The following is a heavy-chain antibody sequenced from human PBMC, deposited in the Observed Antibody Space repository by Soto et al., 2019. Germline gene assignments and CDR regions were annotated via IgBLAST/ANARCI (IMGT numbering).Heavy chain of an antibody. V-gene: IGHV3-30-3*01. Sequence: QVQLVESGGGVVQPGRSLRLSCAASGFTFSSYAMHWVRQAPGKGLEWVAVISYDGSNKYYADSVKGRFTISRDNSKNTLYLQMNSLRAEDTAVYYCARDQVTPYYYGMDVWGQGTTVTVSS. D-gene: IGHD4-4*01. J-gene: IGHJ6*02. CDR3: ARDQVTPYYYGMDV. CDR1: GFTFSSYA. CDR2: ISYDGSNK.